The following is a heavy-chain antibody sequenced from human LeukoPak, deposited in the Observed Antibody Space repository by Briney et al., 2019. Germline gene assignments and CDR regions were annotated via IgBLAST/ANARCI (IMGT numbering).Heavy chain of an antibody. Sequence: GGSLRLSCAAPGFAFSSFAMHWVRQPSGKGLEWVAFIRYDGSHQYYADSVKGRVTISRDNSKNTLYLQMNSLRPEDTAVYYCAKDSVGGQNWFDPWGQGTLVTVSS. CDR3: AKDSVGGQNWFDP. J-gene: IGHJ5*02. CDR2: IRYDGSHQ. D-gene: IGHD2-15*01. CDR1: GFAFSSFA. V-gene: IGHV3-30*02.